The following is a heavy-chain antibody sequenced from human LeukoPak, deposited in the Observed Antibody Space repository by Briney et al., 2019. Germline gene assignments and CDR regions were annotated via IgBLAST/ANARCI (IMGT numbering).Heavy chain of an antibody. CDR1: GYTFTSYG. V-gene: IGHV1-18*01. Sequence: ASVKVSCKASGYTFTSYGISWVRQAPGQGLEWMGWISAYNGNTNYAQKLQGRVTMTTDTSTSTAYMVLRSLRSDDTAVYYCASSADYYYDSSGYYQYDYWGQGTLVTVSS. CDR2: ISAYNGNT. D-gene: IGHD3-22*01. CDR3: ASSADYYYDSSGYYQYDY. J-gene: IGHJ4*02.